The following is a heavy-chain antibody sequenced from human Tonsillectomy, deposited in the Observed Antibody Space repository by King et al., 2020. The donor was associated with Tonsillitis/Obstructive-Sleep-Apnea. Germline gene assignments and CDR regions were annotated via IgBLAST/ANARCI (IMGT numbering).Heavy chain of an antibody. V-gene: IGHV4-31*03. CDR3: ARGVDYYDSSGQNNWFDP. CDR2: IYYSGST. Sequence: QLQESGPGLVKPSQTLSLTCTVSGGSISTGGYYWSWIRQHPGKGLEWIGYIYYSGSTYYNPSLKSRVTISVDTSKNQFSLKLSSVTAADTAVYYCARGVDYYDSSGQNNWFDPWGQGTLVTVSS. D-gene: IGHD3-22*01. CDR1: GGSISTGGYY. J-gene: IGHJ5*02.